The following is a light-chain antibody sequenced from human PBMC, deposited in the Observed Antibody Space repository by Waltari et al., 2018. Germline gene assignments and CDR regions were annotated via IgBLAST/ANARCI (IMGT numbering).Light chain of an antibody. J-gene: IGLJ2*01. CDR1: SSNIGNNY. CDR2: TNN. V-gene: IGLV1-47*01. CDR3: ETWDDSLNGQVI. Sequence: QSVLTQPPLASGTPGQSVTISCSGSSSNIGNNYVDWYQQLPGKAPKLLIYTNNQRPSGAPDRFACSKSSTSASLAISGLRSEDEADYYCETWDDSLNGQVIFGGGTKLTVL.